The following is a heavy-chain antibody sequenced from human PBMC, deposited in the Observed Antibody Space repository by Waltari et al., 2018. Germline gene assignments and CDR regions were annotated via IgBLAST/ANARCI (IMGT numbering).Heavy chain of an antibody. CDR3: AREAIYYYGMDV. CDR1: GGSISSYY. Sequence: QVQLQESGPGLVKPSETLSLTCTVSGGSISSYYWRWIRQPPGKGLEWIGYIYYSGSTNYNPSLKSRVTIAVDTSKNQFSLKLSSVTAADTAVYYCAREAIYYYGMDVWGQGTTVTVSS. J-gene: IGHJ6*02. CDR2: IYYSGST. V-gene: IGHV4-59*01.